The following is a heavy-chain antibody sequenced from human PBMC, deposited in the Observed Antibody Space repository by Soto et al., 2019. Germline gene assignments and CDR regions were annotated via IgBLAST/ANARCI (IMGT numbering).Heavy chain of an antibody. CDR2: IYYSGST. D-gene: IGHD3-10*01. CDR1: GGSISSGGYY. V-gene: IGHV4-31*03. J-gene: IGHJ5*02. Sequence: SETLSLTCTVSGGSISSGGYYWGWIRQHPGKGLEWIGYIYYSGSTYYNPSLKSRVTISVDTSKNQFSLKLSSVTAADTAVYYCARGAPLPYYYGSGTYLPNWFDPWGQGTLVTVSS. CDR3: ARGAPLPYYYGSGTYLPNWFDP.